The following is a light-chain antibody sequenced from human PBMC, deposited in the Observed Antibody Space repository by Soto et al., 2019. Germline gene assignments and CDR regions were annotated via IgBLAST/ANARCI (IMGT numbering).Light chain of an antibody. V-gene: IGKV3-11*01. Sequence: EIVLTQSPATLSLSPGEGVTLSCRASQSVSKYLAWYQQKPGQSPRLLIYDASQRATGIPARFSGSGSGTDFTLTISSLEPEDFAVYYWQQRSDWPLTFGGGTKVEIK. J-gene: IGKJ4*01. CDR1: QSVSKY. CDR2: DAS. CDR3: QQRSDWPLT.